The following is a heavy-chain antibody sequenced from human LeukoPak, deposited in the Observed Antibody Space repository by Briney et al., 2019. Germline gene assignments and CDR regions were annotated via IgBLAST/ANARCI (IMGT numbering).Heavy chain of an antibody. J-gene: IGHJ6*03. V-gene: IGHV3-74*01. CDR2: INTDGSST. D-gene: IGHD2-2*01. CDR3: ARGAVPAAIGYYYMDV. Sequence: PGGSLRLSCAASGFTFSSYWMHWVRQAPGKGLVWVSRINTDGSSTSYADSVKGRFTISRDNAKNTLYLQMNSLRAEDTAVYYCARGAVPAAIGYYYMDVWGKGTTVTVSS. CDR1: GFTFSSYW.